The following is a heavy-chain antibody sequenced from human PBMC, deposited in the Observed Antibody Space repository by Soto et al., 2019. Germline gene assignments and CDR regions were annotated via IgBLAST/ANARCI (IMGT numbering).Heavy chain of an antibody. V-gene: IGHV4-34*01. D-gene: IGHD6-13*01. CDR1: GGSFSGYY. CDR2: INHSGST. CDR3: ARGTAHAAADYDY. Sequence: SETLSLTCAVYGGSFSGYYWSWIRQPPGKGLEWIGEINHSGSTNYNPSLKSRVTISVDTSKNQFSLKLSSVTAADTAVYYCARGTAHAAADYDYWGQGTLVTVSS. J-gene: IGHJ4*02.